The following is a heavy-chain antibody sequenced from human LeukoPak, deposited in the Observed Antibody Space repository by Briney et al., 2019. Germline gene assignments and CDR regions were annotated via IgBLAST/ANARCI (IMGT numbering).Heavy chain of an antibody. CDR1: GGTFSSYT. V-gene: IGHV1-69*02. D-gene: IGHD3-3*01. Sequence: GASVKVSCKASGGTFSSYTISWVRQAPGQGLEWMGRIIPILGIANYAQKFQGRVTITADKSTSTAYVELSSLRSEDTAVYYCAINGRRITIFGVVILDSWGQGTLVTVSS. J-gene: IGHJ5*01. CDR2: IIPILGIA. CDR3: AINGRRITIFGVVILDS.